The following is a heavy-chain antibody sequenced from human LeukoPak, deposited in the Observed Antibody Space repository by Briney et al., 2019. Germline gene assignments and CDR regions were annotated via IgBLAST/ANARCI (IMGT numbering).Heavy chain of an antibody. CDR1: GFTFNNYW. J-gene: IGHJ4*01. D-gene: IGHD6-25*01. V-gene: IGHV3-7*01. CDR2: IKEDGSEN. CDR3: ARISGFGPV. Sequence: GGSLRLSCTASGFTFNNYWMTWVRQAPGRRLEWVANIKEDGSENNYLDTLKGRFTISRDNTQNAVYLQMNSLRVEDTALYYCARISGFGPVWGHGTLVTVSS.